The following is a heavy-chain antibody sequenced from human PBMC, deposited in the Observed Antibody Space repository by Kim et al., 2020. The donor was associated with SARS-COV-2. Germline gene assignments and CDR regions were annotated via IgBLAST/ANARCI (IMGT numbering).Heavy chain of an antibody. J-gene: IGHJ6*02. CDR3: AKRYCGGDCWSYYYYGMDV. CDR1: GFTFSSYA. Sequence: GGSLRLSCAASGFTFSSYAMSWVRQAPGKGLEWVSAISGSGGSTYYADSVKGRFTISRDNSKNTLYLQMNSLRAEDTAVYYCAKRYCGGDCWSYYYYGMDVWGQGTTVTVSS. D-gene: IGHD2-21*02. V-gene: IGHV3-23*01. CDR2: ISGSGGST.